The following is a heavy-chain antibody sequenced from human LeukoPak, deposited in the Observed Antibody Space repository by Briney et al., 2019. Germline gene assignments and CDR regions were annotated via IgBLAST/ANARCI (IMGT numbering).Heavy chain of an antibody. V-gene: IGHV1-2*02. Sequence: ASVKVSCKASRYTFTGYYMHWVRQAPGQGLEWMGWINPNSSGTSCAQKFQGRVTMTRDTSINTAYMELSSLISDDTAVYYCARDIFTVPARNAFDIWGQGTMVTVSS. D-gene: IGHD2-2*01. CDR1: RYTFTGYY. CDR2: INPNSSGT. CDR3: ARDIFTVPARNAFDI. J-gene: IGHJ3*02.